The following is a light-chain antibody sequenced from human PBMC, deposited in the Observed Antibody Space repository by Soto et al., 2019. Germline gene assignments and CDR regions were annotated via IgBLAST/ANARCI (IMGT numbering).Light chain of an antibody. Sequence: EIVLAQSPATLSLSPGDKATLSCRASQSLTATYSAWYQQKPGQPPRLVIHSTSVRATGIPDRFVGSGSGTDFTLTISRLEPEDFAVYYCQQYGSSNTFGQGTKLEIK. CDR3: QQYGSSNT. J-gene: IGKJ2*01. CDR2: STS. V-gene: IGKV3-20*01. CDR1: QSLTATY.